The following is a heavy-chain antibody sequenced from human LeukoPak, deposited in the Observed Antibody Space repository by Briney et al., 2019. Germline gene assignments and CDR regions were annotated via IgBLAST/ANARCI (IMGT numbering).Heavy chain of an antibody. V-gene: IGHV4-34*01. J-gene: IGHJ6*03. Sequence: SETLSLTCAVYGGSFSGYYWSWMRQPPGKGLEWVGEINHSGSTNYNPSLKSRVTISVDTSKNQFSLKLSSVTAADTAVYYCARGQLTCSGGSCYSNHYYYYYYMDVWGKGTTVTVSS. CDR2: INHSGST. CDR3: ARGQLTCSGGSCYSNHYYYYYYMDV. CDR1: GGSFSGYY. D-gene: IGHD2-15*01.